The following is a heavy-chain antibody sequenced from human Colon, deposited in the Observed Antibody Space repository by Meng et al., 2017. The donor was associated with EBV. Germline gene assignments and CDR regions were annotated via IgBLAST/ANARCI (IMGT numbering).Heavy chain of an antibody. V-gene: IGHV3-72*01. Sequence: EVQLVESGGGLVQPGGSLRLSCAASGFRFSDYDMDWVRQAPGKGLEWVGRIRNKANSYTTEYAASVKGRFTISRDDSRDSLYLQMNSLKTEDTAVYYCARDHWGSYDYWGQGPLGTVAS. J-gene: IGHJ4*02. CDR1: GFRFSDYD. CDR2: IRNKANSYTT. CDR3: ARDHWGSYDY. D-gene: IGHD3-16*01.